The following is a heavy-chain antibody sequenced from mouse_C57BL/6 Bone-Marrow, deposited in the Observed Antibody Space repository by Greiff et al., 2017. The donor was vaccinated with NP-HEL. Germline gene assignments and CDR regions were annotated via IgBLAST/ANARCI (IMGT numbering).Heavy chain of an antibody. Sequence: VQLQQSGAELVKPGASVKISCKASGYAFSRYWMNWVKQRPGQGLEWIGQIYPGDGDTNYNGKFKGKATLTADKSSSTAYMQLSSLTSEDSAVYFCARAGAYYSNYVGYWGQGTTLTVSS. J-gene: IGHJ2*01. CDR3: ARAGAYYSNYVGY. CDR1: GYAFSRYW. D-gene: IGHD2-5*01. CDR2: IYPGDGDT. V-gene: IGHV1-80*01.